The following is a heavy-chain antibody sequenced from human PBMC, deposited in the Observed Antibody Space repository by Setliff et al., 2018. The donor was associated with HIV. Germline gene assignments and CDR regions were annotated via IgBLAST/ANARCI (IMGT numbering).Heavy chain of an antibody. CDR3: ARSIHGGGSEPFDT. D-gene: IGHD3-10*01. CDR1: GASLQSYY. J-gene: IGHJ5*02. CDR2: IYYVGWS. V-gene: IGHV4-4*07. Sequence: PSETLSLTCSVSGASLQSYYWSWIRQPAGKGLQWIGRIYYVGWSKYNPSLEDRVTMSVDTSNNQFSLSLRSVTAADTAIYYCARSIHGGGSEPFDTWGQGIQVTVSS.